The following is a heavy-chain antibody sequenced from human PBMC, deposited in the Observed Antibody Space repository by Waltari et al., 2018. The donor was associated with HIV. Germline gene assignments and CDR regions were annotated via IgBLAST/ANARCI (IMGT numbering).Heavy chain of an antibody. D-gene: IGHD2-15*01. CDR2: INPSGNST. V-gene: IGHV1-46*01. J-gene: IGHJ4*02. CDR1: GYTLISYY. CDR3: ARAPCSGGSCRLFDY. Sequence: QVQLVQSGAEVKKPGASVKVSCKASGYTLISYYMHWVRRAPGQGLEWMGIINPSGNSTSYVQKFQGRLTMTRDTSTSTVYMELSSLRSEDTAVYYCARAPCSGGSCRLFDYWGQGTLVTVSS.